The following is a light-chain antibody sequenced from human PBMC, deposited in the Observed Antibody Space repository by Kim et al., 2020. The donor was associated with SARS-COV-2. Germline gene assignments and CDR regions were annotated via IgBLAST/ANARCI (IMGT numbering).Light chain of an antibody. Sequence: LMTQSPATLSVSLGNRPTLSCRASQSIDRDLAWYQQKPGQPPRLLIYDSSTRAPGVPDRFSGSGSGTDLSLTINSLQSEDVAVYYCQHYQQWPPWTCGRGTKLEI. V-gene: IGKV3-15*01. CDR1: QSIDRD. CDR3: QHYQQWPPWT. CDR2: DSS. J-gene: IGKJ1*01.